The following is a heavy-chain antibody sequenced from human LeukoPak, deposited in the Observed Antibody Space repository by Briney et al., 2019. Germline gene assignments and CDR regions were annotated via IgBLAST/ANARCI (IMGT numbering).Heavy chain of an antibody. V-gene: IGHV3-30*03. D-gene: IGHD5-18*01. J-gene: IGHJ4*02. CDR1: GFTFSSYG. Sequence: GGSLRLSCAPSGFTFSSYGMHWVRQAPGKGLEWVAVISYDGSNKYYADSVMGRFTISRDNSKNTLYLQMNSLIPEDTAVYYCARQYISGQWYFDYWGQGTLVTVSS. CDR2: ISYDGSNK. CDR3: ARQYISGQWYFDY.